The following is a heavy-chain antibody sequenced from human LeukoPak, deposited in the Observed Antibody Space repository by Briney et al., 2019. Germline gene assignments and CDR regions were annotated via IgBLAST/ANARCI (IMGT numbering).Heavy chain of an antibody. CDR1: GFTFSSYA. CDR3: ARAPPKNSFDY. D-gene: IGHD1/OR15-1a*01. J-gene: IGHJ4*02. CDR2: ISYDGSNK. Sequence: PGGSLRLSCAASGFTFSSYAMHWVRQAPGKGLEWVAVISYDGSNKYYADSVKGRFTISRDNSKNTLYLQMNGLRAEDTAVYYCARAPPKNSFDYWGQGTLVTVSS. V-gene: IGHV3-30-3*01.